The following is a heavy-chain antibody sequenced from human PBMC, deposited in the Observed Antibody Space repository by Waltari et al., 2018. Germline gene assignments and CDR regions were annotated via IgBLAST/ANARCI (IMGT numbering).Heavy chain of an antibody. CDR2: IGSSSTYT. CDR3: ASHLEDFYYYMDV. CDR1: GFGFNAYT. Sequence: EVQLVESGGGLVKPGGSLRLSCVASGFGFNAYTMNWVRHTPEKGLEWVSSIGSSSTYTYYADSVKGRFTISRDNAANSLHLEMNALRPEDTAVYYCASHLEDFYYYMDVWGKGTTVTVSS. V-gene: IGHV3-21*06. J-gene: IGHJ6*03.